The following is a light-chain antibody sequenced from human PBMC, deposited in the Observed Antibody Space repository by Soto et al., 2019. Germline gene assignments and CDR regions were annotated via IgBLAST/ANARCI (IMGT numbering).Light chain of an antibody. CDR2: TAS. J-gene: IGKJ5*01. CDR3: QQYHRYIT. Sequence: DIQMTQSPSTLSASVGDRVTITCRASESIDDWLAWYQQKPGKAPKLLIYTASSLKSGVPSRFSGSGSGTEFNLTISSLQPEDFATYYCQQYHRYITFGPGTRLEIK. V-gene: IGKV1-5*03. CDR1: ESIDDW.